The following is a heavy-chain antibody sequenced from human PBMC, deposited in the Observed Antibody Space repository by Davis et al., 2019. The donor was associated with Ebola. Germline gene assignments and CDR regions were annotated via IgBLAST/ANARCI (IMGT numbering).Heavy chain of an antibody. J-gene: IGHJ2*01. CDR3: ARMKTSGWSWYFDL. Sequence: PSETLSLTCSVSGGSMSSYYWTWIRQSPGKGLEWIGYIFSSGSTSYNPSLKSRVAMSVDTSKKQFSLMLKSLTAADTVVYYCARMKTSGWSWYFDLWGRGTLVTVSS. CDR1: GGSMSSYY. CDR2: IFSSGST. D-gene: IGHD6-19*01. V-gene: IGHV4-59*01.